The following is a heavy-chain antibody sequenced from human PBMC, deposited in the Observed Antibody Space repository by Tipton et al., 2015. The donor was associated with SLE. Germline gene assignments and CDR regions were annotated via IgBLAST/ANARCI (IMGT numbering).Heavy chain of an antibody. CDR3: ARVMGYCSSTSCYYYYYGMDV. CDR2: ISSSSSYT. J-gene: IGHJ6*02. CDR1: GFTFSDYY. V-gene: IGHV3-11*06. Sequence: SLRLSCAASGFTFSDYYMSWIRQAPGKGLEWVSYISSSSSYTNYADSVKGRFTISRDNAKNSLYLQMNSLRAEDTAVYYCARVMGYCSSTSCYYYYYGMDVWGQGTTVTVSS. D-gene: IGHD2-2*01.